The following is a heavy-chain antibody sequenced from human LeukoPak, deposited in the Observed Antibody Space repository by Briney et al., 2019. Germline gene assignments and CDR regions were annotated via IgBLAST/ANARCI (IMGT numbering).Heavy chain of an antibody. J-gene: IGHJ4*02. CDR3: ARGNYGSGTDY. CDR1: GYTFTSYY. D-gene: IGHD3-10*01. V-gene: IGHV1-8*02. Sequence: ASVKVSCKASGYTFTSYYMHWVRQAPGQGLEWMGWMNPNSGNTGYAQKFQGRVTMTRNTSISTAYMELSSLRSEDTAVYYCARGNYGSGTDYWGQGTLVTVSS. CDR2: MNPNSGNT.